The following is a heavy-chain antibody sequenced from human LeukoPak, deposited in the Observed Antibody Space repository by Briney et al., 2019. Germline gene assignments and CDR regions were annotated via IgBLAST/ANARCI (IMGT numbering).Heavy chain of an antibody. J-gene: IGHJ3*02. D-gene: IGHD6-19*01. Sequence: PSETLSLTCTVSGGSISSYYWSWIRQPPGKGLEWIGYIYYSGSTNYNPSLKSRVTIPVDTSKNQFSLKLSSVTAAGTAVYYCARAVADAFDIWGQGTMVTVSS. CDR1: GGSISSYY. V-gene: IGHV4-59*08. CDR3: ARAVADAFDI. CDR2: IYYSGST.